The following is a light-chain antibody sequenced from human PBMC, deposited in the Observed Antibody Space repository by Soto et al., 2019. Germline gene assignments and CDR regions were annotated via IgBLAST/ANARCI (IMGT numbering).Light chain of an antibody. Sequence: EIVVTQSPGTLSLSPGERATLSCRASQTVSSTYLARYQQQPGQAPRLLIYAASSRATGIPERFSGSGSGSDFTLAISRLEQEDCGVYFCQLYGNYAYSFGAGTKVDIK. V-gene: IGKV3-20*01. CDR1: QTVSSTY. CDR2: AAS. CDR3: QLYGNYAYS. J-gene: IGKJ3*01.